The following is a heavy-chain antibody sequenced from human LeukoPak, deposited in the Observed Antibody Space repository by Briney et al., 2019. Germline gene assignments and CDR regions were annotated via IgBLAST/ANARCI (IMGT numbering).Heavy chain of an antibody. D-gene: IGHD6-13*01. CDR1: GASISSHY. CDR2: IYHSGSA. Sequence: SETLSLTCTVSGASISSHYWSWIRQPPGKGLECVGFIYHSGSATYNPSLKSRVTISLETSKNQFSLSLSCVTAADTAVYYCVGNSITTPGTIDYWGQGTLVTVSS. J-gene: IGHJ4*02. V-gene: IGHV4-59*11. CDR3: VGNSITTPGTIDY.